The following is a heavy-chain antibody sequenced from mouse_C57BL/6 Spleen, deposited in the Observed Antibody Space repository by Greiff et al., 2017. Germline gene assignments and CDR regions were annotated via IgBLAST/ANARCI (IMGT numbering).Heavy chain of an antibody. CDR2: ISSGGSYT. Sequence: EVQGVESGGDLVKPGGSLKLSCAASGFTFSSYGMSWVRQTPDKRLEWVATISSGGSYTYYPDSVKGRFTISRDNAKNTLYLQMSSLKSEDTAMYISARHIHYYSSSYCALGNWGQKTSDTLSS. CDR1: GFTFSSYG. J-gene: IGHJ4*01. V-gene: IGHV5-6*01. CDR3: ARHIHYYSSSYCALGN. D-gene: IGHD1-1*01.